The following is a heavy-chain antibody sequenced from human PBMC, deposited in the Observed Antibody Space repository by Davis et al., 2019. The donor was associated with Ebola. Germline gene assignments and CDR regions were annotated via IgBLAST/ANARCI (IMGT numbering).Heavy chain of an antibody. V-gene: IGHV3-48*02. D-gene: IGHD2-2*01. Sequence: GGSLRLSCAASGFTFSSHNMNWVRQAPGKGLEWVSYISTGRTTPKYADSVKGRFTISRDNAKNSLYLQMNSLRDEDTAVYFCARSLGDIVLVPAALVPDYWGQGTLVTVSS. J-gene: IGHJ4*02. CDR1: GFTFSSHN. CDR3: ARSLGDIVLVPAALVPDY. CDR2: ISTGRTTP.